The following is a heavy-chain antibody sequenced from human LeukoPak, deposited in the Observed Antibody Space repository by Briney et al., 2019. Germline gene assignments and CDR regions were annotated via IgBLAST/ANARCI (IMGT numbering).Heavy chain of an antibody. CDR1: GGSISSSNW. CDR3: ARDQSQLGDFDS. V-gene: IGHV4-4*02. CDR2: IYHSGST. J-gene: IGHJ4*02. D-gene: IGHD1-1*01. Sequence: SETLSLTCAVSGGSISSSNWWSWVRQPPGKGLEWIGEIYHSGSTNYNPSLKSRVTISVDKSKNQFSLRLTSVTAAGTAVYYCARDQSQLGDFDSWGQGALVTVSS.